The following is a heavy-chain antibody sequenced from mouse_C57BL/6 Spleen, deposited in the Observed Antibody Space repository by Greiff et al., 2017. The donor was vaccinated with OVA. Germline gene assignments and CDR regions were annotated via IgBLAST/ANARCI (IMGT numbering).Heavy chain of an antibody. CDR3: ARYGSSPLYAMDY. CDR1: GFTFSDYG. CDR2: ISSGSSTI. J-gene: IGHJ4*01. V-gene: IGHV5-17*01. D-gene: IGHD1-1*01. Sequence: EVKLMESGGGLVKPGGSLKLSCAASGFTFSDYGMHWVRQAPEKGLEWVAYISSGSSTIYYADTVKGRFTISRDNAKNTLFLQMTSLRSEDTAMYYCARYGSSPLYAMDYWGQGTSVTVSS.